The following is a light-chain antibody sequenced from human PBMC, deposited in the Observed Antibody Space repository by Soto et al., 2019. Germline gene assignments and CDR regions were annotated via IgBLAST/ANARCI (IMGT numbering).Light chain of an antibody. CDR3: QQSYSTPFT. CDR2: AAS. V-gene: IGKV1-39*01. Sequence: DIQMTQSPSSLSASVGDRVTITCRASQSISSYLNWYQQKPGKAPKLLIYAASSLQSGVPSRFSGRRSGTDFTLTISSLQPEDFAIYYCQQSYSTPFTFGPGTKVDIK. J-gene: IGKJ3*01. CDR1: QSISSY.